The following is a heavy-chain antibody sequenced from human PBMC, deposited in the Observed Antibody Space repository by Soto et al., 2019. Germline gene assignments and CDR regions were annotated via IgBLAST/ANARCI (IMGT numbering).Heavy chain of an antibody. Sequence: QITLKESGPTLVKPTQTLTLTCTFSGFSLSTSGVGVGWIRQAPGKALEGLALIYWNDDERYSPSLKSRLTITKDTSKNQVVHTMTNMDPVDTATYYCAHRRANWNFCASYYFDDWGQGPLVTVSS. D-gene: IGHD1-7*01. CDR1: GFSLSTSGVG. CDR3: AHRRANWNFCASYYFDD. CDR2: IYWNDDE. J-gene: IGHJ4*02. V-gene: IGHV2-5*01.